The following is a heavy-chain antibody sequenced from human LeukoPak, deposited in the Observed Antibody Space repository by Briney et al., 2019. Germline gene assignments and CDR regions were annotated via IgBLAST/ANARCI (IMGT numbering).Heavy chain of an antibody. V-gene: IGHV1-8*03. J-gene: IGHJ5*02. CDR2: MNPNSGNT. Sequence: ASVKVSCKASGYTFTSYDINWVRQATGQGLEWMGWMNPNSGNTGYAQKFQGRVTITRNTSISTAYMELSSLGSEDTAVYYCARNPDTAMGDWFDPWGQGTLVTVSS. D-gene: IGHD5-18*01. CDR1: GYTFTSYD. CDR3: ARNPDTAMGDWFDP.